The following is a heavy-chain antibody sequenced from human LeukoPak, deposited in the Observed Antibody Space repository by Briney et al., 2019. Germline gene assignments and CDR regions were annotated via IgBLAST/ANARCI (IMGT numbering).Heavy chain of an antibody. V-gene: IGHV4-61*03. J-gene: IGHJ4*02. CDR1: AGSVSSGNYY. Sequence: SETLSLTCTVSAGSVSSGNYYWHWIRQPPGEGLEWIGFIYYIGTTNYNPSLKSRVTISVDTSKNHFSLKLTSVTAADTAVYYCARTAGWYVDYWGQGTLVTVSS. D-gene: IGHD6-19*01. CDR3: ARTAGWYVDY. CDR2: IYYIGTT.